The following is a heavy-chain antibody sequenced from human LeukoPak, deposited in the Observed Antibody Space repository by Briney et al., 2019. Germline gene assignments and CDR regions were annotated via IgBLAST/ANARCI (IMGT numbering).Heavy chain of an antibody. CDR1: GFTVSDNH. CDR2: IWPSETT. J-gene: IGHJ3*02. V-gene: IGHV3-66*01. D-gene: IGHD3-16*01. CDR3: ARRILLWGFDI. Sequence: GGSLRLSCVASGFTVSDNHMSWVRQAPGKGLEWVSVIWPSETTQYADSVKGRFTISRDASKNTLYLQMNSLRDEDTALYFCARRILLWGFDIWGQGTMVSV.